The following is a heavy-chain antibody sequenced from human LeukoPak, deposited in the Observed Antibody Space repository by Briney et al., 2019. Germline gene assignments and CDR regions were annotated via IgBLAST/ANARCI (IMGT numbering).Heavy chain of an antibody. CDR2: IKSETDGGTT. J-gene: IGHJ4*02. Sequence: GGSLRLSCAASGLTFRNAWMSWVRQAPGKGLEWVGRIKSETDGGTTDYAAPVKGRFTISRDDSKNMLYLQMNSLKTDDTAVYYCTTDPGDYEIYWGQGTLVTVSS. CDR3: TTDPGDYEIY. CDR1: GLTFRNAW. V-gene: IGHV3-15*01. D-gene: IGHD4-17*01.